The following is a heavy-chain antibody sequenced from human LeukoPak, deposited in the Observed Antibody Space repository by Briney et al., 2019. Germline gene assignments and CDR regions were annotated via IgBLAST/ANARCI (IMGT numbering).Heavy chain of an antibody. V-gene: IGHV3-53*01. CDR3: ASGGHGGGWSNLEY. CDR1: GFTVSRNN. D-gene: IGHD6-19*01. Sequence: PGGSLRLSCAASGFTVSRNNLIWVRQPPGKGLEWVSVIYSGDSTYYAESVQGRFTISRDRTKNTVYLQMNSLRAEDTAVYYCASGGHGGGWSNLEYWGQGTLVTVSS. CDR2: IYSGDST. J-gene: IGHJ4*02.